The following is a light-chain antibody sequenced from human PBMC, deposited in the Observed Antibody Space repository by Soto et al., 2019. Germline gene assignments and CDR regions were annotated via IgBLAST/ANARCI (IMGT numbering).Light chain of an antibody. CDR2: DTT. CDR1: TGPVTSGHY. V-gene: IGLV7-46*01. J-gene: IGLJ3*02. Sequence: QSVVAQEPSLTVSPGGTVTLTCDSNTGPVTSGHYPYWFQQKPGQAPRTLIYDTTRKHSWTPARFSGSLLGGKAALTLSGAQPEDEADYYCLLYYNGVRVFGGGTKLTVL. CDR3: LLYYNGVRV.